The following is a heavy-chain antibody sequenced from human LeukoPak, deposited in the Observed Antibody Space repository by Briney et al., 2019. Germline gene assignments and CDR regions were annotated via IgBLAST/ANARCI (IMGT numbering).Heavy chain of an antibody. CDR2: ISYDGSNK. V-gene: IGHV3-30*03. Sequence: GRSLRLSCAASGFTFSSYGMHWVRQAPGKGLEWVAVISYDGSNKYYADSVKGRFTISRDNSKNTLYLQMNSLRAEDTAVYYCARLGIAAAGRGYWGQGILVTVSS. J-gene: IGHJ4*02. CDR3: ARLGIAAAGRGY. CDR1: GFTFSSYG. D-gene: IGHD6-13*01.